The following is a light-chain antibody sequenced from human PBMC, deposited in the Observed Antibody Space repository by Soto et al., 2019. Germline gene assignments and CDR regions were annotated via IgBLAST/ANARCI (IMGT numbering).Light chain of an antibody. J-gene: IGKJ1*01. V-gene: IGKV1-5*01. Sequence: DIQMTQSPSTLSASVGARVTITCRASQSISTWLAWYQQKPGKAPKVLIYEASKLESGVPSRFSGSGSGTEFTLTISTLQPDDVATYYCQQYNSYQWTFGQGTKVEIK. CDR3: QQYNSYQWT. CDR1: QSISTW. CDR2: EAS.